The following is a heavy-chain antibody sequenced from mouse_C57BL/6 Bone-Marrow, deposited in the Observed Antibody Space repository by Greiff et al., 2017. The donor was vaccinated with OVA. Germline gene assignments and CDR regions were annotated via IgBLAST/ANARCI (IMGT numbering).Heavy chain of an antibody. CDR3: ATTVVPSYYAMDY. CDR1: GYTFTSYG. Sequence: EVQLQESGAELVRPGSSVKMSCKTSGYTFTSYGINWVKQRPGQGLEWIGYIYIGNGYTEYNEKFKGKATLTSDTSSSTAYMQLSILTSEDSAIYFCATTVVPSYYAMDYWGQGTSVTGSS. D-gene: IGHD1-1*01. CDR2: IYIGNGYT. V-gene: IGHV1-58*01. J-gene: IGHJ4*01.